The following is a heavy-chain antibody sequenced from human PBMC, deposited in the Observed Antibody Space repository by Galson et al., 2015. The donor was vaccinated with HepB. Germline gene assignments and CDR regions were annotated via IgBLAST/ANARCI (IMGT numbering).Heavy chain of an antibody. J-gene: IGHJ4*02. Sequence: SLRLSCAASGFIFSSYALHWVRQAPGKGLEWVAYISYDGTNKHYADSVKGRFTISRDKSKNTLYLHMNSQREEDTAVYYCAREGEYFSDYWGQGTLVTVSS. V-gene: IGHV3-30*04. CDR3: AREGEYFSDY. CDR2: ISYDGTNK. CDR1: GFIFSSYA.